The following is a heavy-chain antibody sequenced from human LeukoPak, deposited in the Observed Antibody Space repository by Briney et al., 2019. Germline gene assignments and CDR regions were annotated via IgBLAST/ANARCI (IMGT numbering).Heavy chain of an antibody. D-gene: IGHD5-18*01. J-gene: IGHJ4*02. CDR1: GYSISSIFY. CDR2: IYHSGST. CDR3: VRESMGYGFGS. Sequence: PSETLSLTCTVSGYSISSIFYWGWIRQSPGKGLEWIGSIYHSGSTYYTPSLKSRVTISIDTSKNQFSLRMNSVTAADTAVYYCVRESMGYGFGSWGQGTLVAVSS. V-gene: IGHV4-38-2*02.